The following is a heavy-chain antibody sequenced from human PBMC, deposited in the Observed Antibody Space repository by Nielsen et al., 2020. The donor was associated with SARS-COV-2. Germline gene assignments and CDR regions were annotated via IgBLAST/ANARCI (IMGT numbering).Heavy chain of an antibody. D-gene: IGHD3-3*01. CDR3: TRRSYDFWGGSLSTGYYFDY. Sequence: GESLTISCTASGFTFGDYAMSWFRQAPGKGLEWVGFIRSNAYGGSTEYAAPVKGRITISRDDSKSFAYLQMNSLKTEDTAVYYCTRRSYDFWGGSLSTGYYFDYWGQGTLVTVSS. CDR2: IRSNAYGGST. CDR1: GFTFGDYA. V-gene: IGHV3-49*03. J-gene: IGHJ4*02.